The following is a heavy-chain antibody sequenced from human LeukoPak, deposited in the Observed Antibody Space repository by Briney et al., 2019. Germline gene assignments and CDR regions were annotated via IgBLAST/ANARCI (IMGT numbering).Heavy chain of an antibody. D-gene: IGHD2-2*01. CDR3: ASSTQISKYADY. V-gene: IGHV3-74*01. CDR2: INSDGSIT. Sequence: GRSLRLSCAASGFTFSSYWMHWVSQTPGKGLVWDSRINSDGSITTYADSVRGRFTISRDNAKSTLYLQMNSLRAEDTAVYYCASSTQISKYADYWGQGALVTVSS. CDR1: GFTFSSYW. J-gene: IGHJ4*02.